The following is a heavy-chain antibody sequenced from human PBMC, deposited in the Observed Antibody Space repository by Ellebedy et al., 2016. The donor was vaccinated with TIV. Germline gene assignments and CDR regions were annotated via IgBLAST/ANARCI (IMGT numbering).Heavy chain of an antibody. CDR1: GLTFSSHA. J-gene: IGHJ4*02. CDR2: ITESGGNT. D-gene: IGHD3-16*01. Sequence: PGGSLRLSCAASGLTFSSHAMSWVRQAPGKGLEWVSSITESGGNTYYADSVKGRFTISRDNSKDTLYLQMNSLRVEDTAVYYCVRWGEFWGQGTLVTVSS. CDR3: VRWGEF. V-gene: IGHV3-23*01.